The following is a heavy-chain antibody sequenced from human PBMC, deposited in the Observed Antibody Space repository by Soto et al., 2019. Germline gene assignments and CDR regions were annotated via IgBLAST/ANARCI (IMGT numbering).Heavy chain of an antibody. V-gene: IGHV3-23*01. CDR2: ISGSGGST. D-gene: IGHD2-2*01. CDR3: AKDTYCSSTSCYGGWDYYGMDV. Sequence: GALRLSCAASGFTFSSYAMSWVRQAPGKGLEWASAISGSGGSTYYADSVKGRFTISRDNSKNTLYLQMNSLRAEDTAVYYCAKDTYCSSTSCYGGWDYYGMDVWGQGTTVTVSS. CDR1: GFTFSSYA. J-gene: IGHJ6*02.